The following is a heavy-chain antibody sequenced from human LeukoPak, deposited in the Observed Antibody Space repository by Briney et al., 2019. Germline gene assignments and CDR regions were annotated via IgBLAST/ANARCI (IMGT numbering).Heavy chain of an antibody. CDR3: ARTDYYAYYYGMDV. V-gene: IGHV3-30-3*01. Sequence: GGSLRLSCEASGFFFSSYCMHWVRQAPGKGLEWLAVISGDGTNKYYAESVKGRFTISRDNSKTTVLVQLNSLRVEDTAVYYCARTDYYAYYYGMDVWGQGTTVTVSS. CDR1: GFFFSSYC. CDR2: ISGDGTNK. J-gene: IGHJ6*02. D-gene: IGHD3-10*01.